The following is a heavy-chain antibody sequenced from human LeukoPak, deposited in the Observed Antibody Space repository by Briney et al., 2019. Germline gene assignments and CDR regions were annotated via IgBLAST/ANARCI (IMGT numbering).Heavy chain of an antibody. D-gene: IGHD2-15*01. CDR2: NNPDGSVT. V-gene: IGHV3-74*01. Sequence: PGGSLTLSCVASGFTFSGYWMHWVRQAPGKGLVWVSRNNPDGSVTDYADSVKGRFTISRDNAKNSLYLQMNSLRAEDTAVYYCASGYCSSGRCYGDYWGQGTLVTVSS. J-gene: IGHJ4*02. CDR1: GFTFSGYW. CDR3: ASGYCSSGRCYGDY.